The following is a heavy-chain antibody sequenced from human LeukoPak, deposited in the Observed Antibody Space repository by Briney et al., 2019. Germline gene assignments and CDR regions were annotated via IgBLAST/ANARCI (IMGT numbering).Heavy chain of an antibody. CDR2: IYWDDDK. CDR3: ARTIYDSSGFDY. D-gene: IGHD3-22*01. Sequence: GSGPTLVNPTQTLTLTCTFSGFSLITSGLGVAWIRQPPGKALEWLALIYWDDDKRYSPSLNSRLTITKDTSKNQVVLTLTNMDPVDTATYYCARTIYDSSGFDYWGQGTLVTVSS. V-gene: IGHV2-5*02. J-gene: IGHJ4*02. CDR1: GFSLITSGLG.